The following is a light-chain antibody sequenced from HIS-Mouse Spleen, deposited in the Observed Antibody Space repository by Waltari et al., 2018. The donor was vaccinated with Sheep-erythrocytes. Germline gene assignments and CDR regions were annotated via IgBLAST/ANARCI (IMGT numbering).Light chain of an antibody. V-gene: IGLV2-11*01. CDR1: SSNIGSNY. CDR3: CSYAGSYNHV. CDR2: AVS. J-gene: IGLJ1*01. Sequence: QSVLTQPPSASGTPGQRVTISCSGSSSNIGSNYVYWYQQHPGKAPKLMTYAVSQRPSGVPDRVSGSKSGNTASLTISGLQAEDEADYYCCSYAGSYNHVFATGTKVTVL.